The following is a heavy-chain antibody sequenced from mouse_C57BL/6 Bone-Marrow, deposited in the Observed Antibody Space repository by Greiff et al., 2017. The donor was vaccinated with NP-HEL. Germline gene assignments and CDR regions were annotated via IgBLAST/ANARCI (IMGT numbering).Heavy chain of an antibody. V-gene: IGHV1-62-2*01. CDR3: ARHEDGDDYGFAY. Sequence: QVQLKESGAELVKPGASVKLSCKASGYTFTEYTIHWVKQRSGQGLEWIGWFYPGGGSIKYTEKFKDKATLTADKSSSTVYMELSKLTSEDSAVYCCARHEDGDDYGFAYWGQGTLVTVSA. D-gene: IGHD2-4*01. CDR2: FYPGGGSI. J-gene: IGHJ3*01. CDR1: GYTFTEYT.